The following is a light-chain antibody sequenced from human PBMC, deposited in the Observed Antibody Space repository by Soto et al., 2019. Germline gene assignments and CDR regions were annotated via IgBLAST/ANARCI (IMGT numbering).Light chain of an antibody. CDR2: GAS. V-gene: IGKV3-20*01. J-gene: IGKJ4*01. CDR1: QSVSSSF. Sequence: EIVLTQSPGTLSLSPGERATLSCRASQSVSSSFLAWYQQKPGQAPRLLIYGASSRATGIPDGFSGSGSGTDFTLTISRLEPEDVAVYYCQQYGSSPLTFGGGIKVEIK. CDR3: QQYGSSPLT.